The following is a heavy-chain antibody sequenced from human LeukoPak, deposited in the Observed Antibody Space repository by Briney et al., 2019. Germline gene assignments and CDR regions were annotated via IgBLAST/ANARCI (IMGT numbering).Heavy chain of an antibody. J-gene: IGHJ4*02. V-gene: IGHV3-49*03. CDR1: GFTLGDYT. CDR2: IRSKAYGVTT. CDR3: TRHRRPSFDY. D-gene: IGHD3-16*02. Sequence: GGPLRLSCTASGFTLGDYTISWSPQAPGRGLEGVGFIRSKAYGVTTEYAASVKGRFTISRDDSKSIAYLQMNSLKTEDTAVYYCTRHRRPSFDYWGQGTLVTVSS.